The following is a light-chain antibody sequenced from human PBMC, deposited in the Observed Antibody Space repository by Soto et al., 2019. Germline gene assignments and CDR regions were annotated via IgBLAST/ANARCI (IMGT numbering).Light chain of an antibody. CDR2: GAS. Sequence: EIVLTQSPGTLSLSPGERATLSCSASQSVSSANFAWYQQKPGQAPRLLIYGASSRATGIPDRFSGSGSGTVFTLTISSLQSEDFAVYYCQQYNNWPPITFGQGTRLEIK. CDR3: QQYNNWPPIT. V-gene: IGKV3-20*01. J-gene: IGKJ5*01. CDR1: QSVSSAN.